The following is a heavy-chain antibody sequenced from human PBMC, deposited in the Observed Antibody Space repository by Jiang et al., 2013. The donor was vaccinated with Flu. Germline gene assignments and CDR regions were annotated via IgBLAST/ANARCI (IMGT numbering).Heavy chain of an antibody. CDR1: GYSLSSYP. CDR2: INTNTGTP. V-gene: IGHV7-4-1*02. Sequence: QSGSELKEPGASVKVSCKASGYSLSSYPINWVRQAPGQGLESIGWINTNTGTPNYAQAFAGRFVLSLDTSVGTTYLQINSLKAEDTAVYYCVRDIDWYFDLWGRGTLVTVSS. J-gene: IGHJ2*01. CDR3: VRDIDWYFDL.